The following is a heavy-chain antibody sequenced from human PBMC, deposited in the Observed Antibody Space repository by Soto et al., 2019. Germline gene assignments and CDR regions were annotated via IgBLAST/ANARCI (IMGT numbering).Heavy chain of an antibody. CDR1: GYTFTSYA. CDR2: INAGNGNT. D-gene: IGHD3-3*01. V-gene: IGHV1-3*01. Sequence: ASVKVSCKASGYTFTSYAMHWVRQAPGQRLEWMGWINAGNGNTKYSQKFQGRVTITRDTSASTAYMELSSLRSEDTAVYYCARDARLRFLEWLPMDVWGQGTTVTVSS. J-gene: IGHJ6*02. CDR3: ARDARLRFLEWLPMDV.